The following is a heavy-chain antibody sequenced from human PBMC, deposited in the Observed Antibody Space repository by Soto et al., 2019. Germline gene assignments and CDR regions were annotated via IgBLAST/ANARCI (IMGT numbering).Heavy chain of an antibody. CDR3: TTDSYITSIIVRFDY. CDR1: GGTFSSYA. CDR2: IIPIFGTA. V-gene: IGHV1-69*13. J-gene: IGHJ4*01. D-gene: IGHD3-22*01. Sequence: GASVKVSCKASGGTFSSYAISWVRQAPGQGLEWMGGIIPIFGTANYAQKFQGRVTITADESTSTAYMEMNSLQTEDTAIYYCTTDSYITSIIVRFDYWGHGTLVTVSS.